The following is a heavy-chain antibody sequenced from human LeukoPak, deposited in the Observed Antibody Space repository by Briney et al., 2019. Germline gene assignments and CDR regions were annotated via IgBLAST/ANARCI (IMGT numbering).Heavy chain of an antibody. CDR1: GYTMNSGYY. Sequence: SETLSLTCNVSGYTMNSGYYWSWIRQPPGKGLVWIGHIYYSGSTNYNPSLRGRVTISLDTSRNQFSLRLSSVTAADTAIYYCARRKGGDTYYYEAFDIWGQGTMVTVSS. V-gene: IGHV4-59*08. J-gene: IGHJ3*02. CDR3: ARRKGGDTYYYEAFDI. D-gene: IGHD3-16*01. CDR2: IYYSGST.